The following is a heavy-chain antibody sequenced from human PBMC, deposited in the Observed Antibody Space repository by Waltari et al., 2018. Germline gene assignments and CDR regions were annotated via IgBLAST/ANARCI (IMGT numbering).Heavy chain of an antibody. V-gene: IGHV4-30-4*01. CDR1: GGSNRRGEYH. D-gene: IGHD3-16*01. J-gene: IGHJ6*02. CDR3: ARGWGSIIDYFYGMDV. Sequence: QVQLQESGPGLVKPSQTLSLTCTVSGGSNRRGEYHWNWIRQAPGEGLEWIGYIFDSGSTYYKPSLKSRLTMSVETSKNQFSLKLSSVTAADTAVYYCARGWGSIIDYFYGMDVWGQGTTVTVSS. CDR2: IFDSGST.